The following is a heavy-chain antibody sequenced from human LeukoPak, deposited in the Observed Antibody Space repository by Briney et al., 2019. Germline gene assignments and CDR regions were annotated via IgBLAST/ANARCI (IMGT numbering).Heavy chain of an antibody. CDR3: AKDGYSVGYNWGYFDY. D-gene: IGHD5/OR15-5a*01. CDR1: GFMFSSYG. Sequence: GGSLRLSCGASGFMFSSYGMHWVRQAPGKGLEWVAFIKYDGSKDWYADSVKGRFTISRDQSRNTLSLQMNRLSAEDTAVYYCAKDGYSVGYNWGYFDYWGQGTLVTVYS. CDR2: IKYDGSKD. J-gene: IGHJ4*02. V-gene: IGHV3-30*02.